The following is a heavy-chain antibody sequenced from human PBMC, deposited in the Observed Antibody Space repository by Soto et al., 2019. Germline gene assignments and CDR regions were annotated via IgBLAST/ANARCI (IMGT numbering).Heavy chain of an antibody. CDR1: GFTFRSYA. CDR2: ITGRGTST. D-gene: IGHD4-17*01. Sequence: GGSLRLSCASSGFTFRSYAMSLVRQAPGKGLEWVSTITGRGTSTYYADSVKGRFTISRDNSKNTLYLQMNSLRVEDTAVYYCAKSLYGGLDYWGQGTLVTVSS. J-gene: IGHJ4*02. CDR3: AKSLYGGLDY. V-gene: IGHV3-23*01.